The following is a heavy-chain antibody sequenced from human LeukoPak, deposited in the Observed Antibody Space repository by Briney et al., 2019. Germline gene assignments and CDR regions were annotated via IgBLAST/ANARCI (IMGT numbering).Heavy chain of an antibody. J-gene: IGHJ6*03. CDR2: ISRSGSTI. D-gene: IGHD3-3*01. CDR3: AGDFWSGYRYYYYYYMDV. Sequence: SGGSLRLSCAASGFTFSSYEMNWVRQAPGKGLEWVSYISRSGSTIYYADSVKGRFTISRDNAKNSRYLQMNSLRAEDTAVYYCAGDFWSGYRYYYYYYMDVWGKGTTVTVSS. CDR1: GFTFSSYE. V-gene: IGHV3-48*03.